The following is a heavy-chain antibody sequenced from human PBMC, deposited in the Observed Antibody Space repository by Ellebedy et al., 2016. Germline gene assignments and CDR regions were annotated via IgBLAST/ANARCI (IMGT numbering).Heavy chain of an antibody. CDR2: IYPGDSDT. J-gene: IGHJ5*02. CDR1: GYSFTSYW. D-gene: IGHD5-12*01. Sequence: GGSLRLSCKGSGYSFTSYWIGWVRQMPGKGLEWMGIIYPGDSDTRYSPSFQGQVTISADKSISTAYLQWSSLKASDTAMYYCARRGGSSGYDVNNWFDPWGQGTLVTVSS. V-gene: IGHV5-51*01. CDR3: ARRGGSSGYDVNNWFDP.